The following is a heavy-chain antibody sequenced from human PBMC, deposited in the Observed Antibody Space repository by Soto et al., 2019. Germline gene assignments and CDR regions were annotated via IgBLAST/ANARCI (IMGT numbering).Heavy chain of an antibody. CDR3: AKDELYGSGSYSVPAYGMDV. CDR2: ISYDGSNK. V-gene: IGHV3-30*18. CDR1: GFTFSSYG. D-gene: IGHD3-10*01. J-gene: IGHJ6*02. Sequence: GGSLRLSCAASGFTFSSYGMHWVRQAPGKGLEWVAVISYDGSNKYYADSVKGRFTISRDNSKNTLYLQMNSLRAEDTAVYYCAKDELYGSGSYSVPAYGMDVWGQGTTVTVSS.